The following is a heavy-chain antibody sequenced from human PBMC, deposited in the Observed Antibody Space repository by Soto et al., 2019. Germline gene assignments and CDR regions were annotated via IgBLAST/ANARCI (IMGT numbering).Heavy chain of an antibody. V-gene: IGHV4-59*01. CDR3: ARDRSRFGELFRAYYYYGMDV. D-gene: IGHD3-10*01. CDR2: IYYSGST. J-gene: IGHJ6*02. Sequence: SETLSLTCTVSGGSISSYYWSWIRQPPGKGLEWIGYIYYSGSTNYNPSLKSRVTISVDTSKNQFSLKLSSVTAADTAVYYCARDRSRFGELFRAYYYYGMDVWGQGTTVTVSS. CDR1: GGSISSYY.